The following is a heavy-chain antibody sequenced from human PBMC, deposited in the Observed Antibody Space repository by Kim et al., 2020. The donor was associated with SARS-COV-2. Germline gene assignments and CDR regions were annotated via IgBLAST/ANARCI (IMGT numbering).Heavy chain of an antibody. CDR2: ISGSGSHT. Sequence: GGSLRLSCAASGFIFIGYAMIWVRQAPGKGLEWVAGISGSGSHTFYADSVKGRFTISRDNSRNTLYLEMNSLRVDDTAVYYCAKCGGRGFPIAPSLTNLEEKTHYMDVWGTGTTVTVSS. CDR3: AKCGGRGFPIAPSLTNLEEKTHYMDV. D-gene: IGHD6-13*01. V-gene: IGHV3-23*01. CDR1: GFIFIGYA. J-gene: IGHJ6*03.